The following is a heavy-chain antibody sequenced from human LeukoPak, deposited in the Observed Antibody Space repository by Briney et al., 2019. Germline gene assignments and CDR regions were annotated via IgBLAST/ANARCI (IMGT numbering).Heavy chain of an antibody. CDR2: IYYSGST. CDR1: GGSISSYY. J-gene: IGHJ5*02. D-gene: IGHD2-2*01. V-gene: IGHV4-59*01. CDR3: AREVPAADNWFDP. Sequence: KPSETLSLTCTVSGGSISSYYWSWIRQPPGKGLEWIGYIYYSGSTNYNPSLKSRVTISVDTPKNQFSLKLSSVTAADTAVYYCAREVPAADNWFDPWGQGTLVNISS.